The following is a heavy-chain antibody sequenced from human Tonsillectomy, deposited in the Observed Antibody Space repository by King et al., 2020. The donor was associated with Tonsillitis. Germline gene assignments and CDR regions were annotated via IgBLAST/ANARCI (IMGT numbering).Heavy chain of an antibody. Sequence: ITLKESGPTLVKPTQTLTLTCTFSGFSLSTSGVGVGWIRQPPGKALEWLALIYWNDYKRYSPSLKSRLTINKDTSKNQVVLTMTNMDPVDTATYYCAHTHDYGDYVGSGYYDYWGQGTLVTVSS. CDR1: GFSLSTSGVG. V-gene: IGHV2-5*01. J-gene: IGHJ4*02. D-gene: IGHD4-17*01. CDR2: IYWNDYK. CDR3: AHTHDYGDYVGSGYYDY.